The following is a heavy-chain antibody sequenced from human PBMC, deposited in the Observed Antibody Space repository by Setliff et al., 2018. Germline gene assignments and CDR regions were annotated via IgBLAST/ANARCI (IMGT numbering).Heavy chain of an antibody. D-gene: IGHD3-16*02. CDR1: GFAFASYN. J-gene: IGHJ4*02. V-gene: IGHV3-21*04. CDR2: LSSANNYI. Sequence: AGGSLRLSCAASGFAFASYNMIWVRQAPGKGLEWVSSLSSANNYIVYAGSVKGRFTISRDNAKSSLYLQMNSLRVEDTAVYYCVNSYRGYDDYPDYRGQGTLVTVSS. CDR3: VNSYRGYDDYPDY.